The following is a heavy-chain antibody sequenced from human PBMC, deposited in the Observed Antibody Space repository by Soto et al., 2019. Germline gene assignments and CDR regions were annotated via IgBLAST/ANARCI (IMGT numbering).Heavy chain of an antibody. J-gene: IGHJ4*02. CDR1: GFTFSTYA. D-gene: IGHD2-15*01. CDR2: ISYDGNNK. CDR3: ARVWQLPDY. V-gene: IGHV3-30-3*01. Sequence: QVQLVESGGGVVQPGRSLRLSCAASGFTFSTYAMHWVRQAPGKGLEWVAVISYDGNNKYYADSVKGGFTISRDNSKNTLYLQMNSLRAEDTAVYYCARVWQLPDYWGQGTLVTVSS.